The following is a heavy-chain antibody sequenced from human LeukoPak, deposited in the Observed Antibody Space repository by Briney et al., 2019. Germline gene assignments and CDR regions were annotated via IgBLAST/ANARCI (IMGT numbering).Heavy chain of an antibody. D-gene: IGHD3-16*02. J-gene: IGHJ4*02. V-gene: IGHV3-23*01. CDR3: AKDSYDYVWGSYPSFDY. Sequence: GGSLRLSCAASGFTFSSYAMSWVRQAPGKGLEWVSAICGSGGSTYYADSVKGRFTISRDNSKNTLYLQMNSLRAEDTAVYYCAKDSYDYVWGSYPSFDYWGQGTLVTVSS. CDR1: GFTFSSYA. CDR2: ICGSGGST.